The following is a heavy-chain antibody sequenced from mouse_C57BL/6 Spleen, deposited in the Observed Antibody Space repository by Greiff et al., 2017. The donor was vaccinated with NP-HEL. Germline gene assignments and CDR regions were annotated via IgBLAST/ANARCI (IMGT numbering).Heavy chain of an antibody. V-gene: IGHV5-9-1*02. J-gene: IGHJ1*03. CDR3: TRVNWDAWYFDV. D-gene: IGHD4-1*02. Sequence: VQLKESGEGLVKPGGSLKLSCAASGFTFSSYAMSWVRQTPEKRLEWVAYISSGGDYIYYADTVKGRFTISRDNARNTRYLQMSSLKSEDTAMYYCTRVNWDAWYFDVWGTGTTVTVSS. CDR1: GFTFSSYA. CDR2: ISSGGDYI.